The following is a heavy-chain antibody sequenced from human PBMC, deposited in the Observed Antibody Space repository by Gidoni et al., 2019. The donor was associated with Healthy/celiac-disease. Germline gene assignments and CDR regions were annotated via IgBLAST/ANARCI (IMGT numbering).Heavy chain of an antibody. CDR1: GFTFSSYA. CDR3: AKEVVVVVAATPFYYYMDV. CDR2: ISGSGGRT. J-gene: IGHJ6*03. D-gene: IGHD2-15*01. Sequence: EVQLLESGGGLVQPGGSLRLSCAASGFTFSSYAMSWVRQAPGKGLEWVSAISGSGGRTYYADSVKGRFTISRDNSKNTLYLQMNSLRAEDTAVYYCAKEVVVVVAATPFYYYMDVWGKGTTVTVSS. V-gene: IGHV3-23*01.